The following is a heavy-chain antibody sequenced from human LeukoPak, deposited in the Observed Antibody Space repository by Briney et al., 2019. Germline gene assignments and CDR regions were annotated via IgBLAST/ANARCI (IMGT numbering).Heavy chain of an antibody. V-gene: IGHV3-7*01. Sequence: GGSLRLSCAPSGFTFSSFAMSWVRQAPGKGLEWVANIKQDGSEKYYVDSVKGRFTISRDNAKNSLYLQMNSLRAEDTAVYYCARERAPLRFLEWSRYYYYGMDVWGQGTTVTVSS. CDR3: ARERAPLRFLEWSRYYYYGMDV. J-gene: IGHJ6*02. CDR2: IKQDGSEK. CDR1: GFTFSSFA. D-gene: IGHD3-3*01.